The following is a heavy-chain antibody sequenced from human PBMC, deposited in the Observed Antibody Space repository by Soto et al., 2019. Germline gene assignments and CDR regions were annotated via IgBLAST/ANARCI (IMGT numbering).Heavy chain of an antibody. CDR3: GRLWTGEYGIAPAAHIDY. J-gene: IGHJ4*02. Sequence: PSETLSLTCTVSGGSINVFYWSWIRQPPGKGLEYLGYIYYSGRTNYNPSLGSRVTISVDTSKNQFSLKLSSVTAADTAVYYCGRLWTGEYGIAPAAHIDYWGKGTLVTVSS. V-gene: IGHV4-59*08. CDR2: IYYSGRT. CDR1: GGSINVFY. D-gene: IGHD2-2*01.